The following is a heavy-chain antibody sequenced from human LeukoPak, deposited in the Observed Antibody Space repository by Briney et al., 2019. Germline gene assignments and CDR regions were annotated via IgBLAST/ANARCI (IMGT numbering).Heavy chain of an antibody. V-gene: IGHV4-30-2*01. CDR1: GGSISRGGYS. J-gene: IGHJ2*01. Sequence: SETLSLTCAVSGGSISRGGYSWSWIRQPPGKGLEWIVYIYHSGSTYYNPSLKSRVTISVDRSKNQFSLKLSSVTAADTAVYYCARDSPYWYFDLWGRGTLVTVSS. CDR3: ARDSPYWYFDL. CDR2: IYHSGST.